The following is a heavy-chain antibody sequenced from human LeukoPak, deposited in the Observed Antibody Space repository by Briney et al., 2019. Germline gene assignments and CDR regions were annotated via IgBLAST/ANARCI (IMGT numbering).Heavy chain of an antibody. CDR2: IFPGDSDT. CDR3: ARSGVPGAMTWFDP. J-gene: IGHJ5*02. CDR1: GYSFTTYW. D-gene: IGHD2-2*01. V-gene: IGHV5-51*01. Sequence: GESLKISCKGSGYSFTTYWIGWVRQMPGKGLEWMGIIFPGDSDTRYSPSFQGQVTISADKSINAAYLQWRSLKASDTTMYYCARSGVPGAMTWFDPWGQGTLVTVSS.